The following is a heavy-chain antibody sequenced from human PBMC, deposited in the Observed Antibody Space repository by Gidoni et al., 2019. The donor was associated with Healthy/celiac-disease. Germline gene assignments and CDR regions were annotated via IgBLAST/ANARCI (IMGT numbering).Heavy chain of an antibody. D-gene: IGHD6-6*01. CDR2: IYYSGST. CDR3: ARLVIAARRFSWFDP. V-gene: IGHV4-39*01. J-gene: IGHJ5*02. Sequence: QLQLQESGPGLVKPSETLSLTCTVSGGSIISSSYYWGWIRQPPGKGLEWIGSIYYSGSTYYNPSLKSRVTISVDTSKNQFSLKLSSVTAADTAVYYCARLVIAARRFSWFDPWGQGTLVTVSS. CDR1: GGSIISSSYY.